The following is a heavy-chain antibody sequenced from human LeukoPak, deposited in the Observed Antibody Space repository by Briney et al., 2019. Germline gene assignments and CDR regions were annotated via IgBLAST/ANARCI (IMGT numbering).Heavy chain of an antibody. V-gene: IGHV4-59*08. Sequence: SETLSLTCTVSGGSISSYYWSWIRQSPGKGLEWIGYIYYTGTTTYNPSLKSRITISVDTSKNQFSLKLSSVTAADTAVYYCARHAGWTGSDFDYWGQETLVTVSS. D-gene: IGHD3/OR15-3a*01. CDR1: GGSISSYY. CDR2: IYYTGTT. J-gene: IGHJ4*02. CDR3: ARHAGWTGSDFDY.